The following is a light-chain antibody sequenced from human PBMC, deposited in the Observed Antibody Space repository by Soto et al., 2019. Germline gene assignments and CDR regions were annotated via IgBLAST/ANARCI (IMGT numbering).Light chain of an antibody. CDR2: RNN. J-gene: IGLJ2*01. Sequence: QAVVTQPPSASGTPGQRVTISCSGSSSNIGSNYVYWYQQLPGTAPKLLIYRNNQRPSGVPDRFSGSKSGTPASLAISGLRSEDEADYYCAAWDDSLRGVVFGGGTKLTVL. CDR3: AAWDDSLRGVV. CDR1: SSNIGSNY. V-gene: IGLV1-47*01.